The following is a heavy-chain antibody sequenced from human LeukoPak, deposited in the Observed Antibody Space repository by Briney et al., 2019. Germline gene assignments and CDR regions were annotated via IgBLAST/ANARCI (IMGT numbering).Heavy chain of an antibody. CDR2: ITGDGNIK. D-gene: IGHD1-26*01. Sequence: GSLRLSCAASGFTFSDYAMHWVRQAPGKGLEWLTFITGDGNIKFHAGSVKGRFSVSRDNSKNTQYLQMTSLRPEDTAVYYCAKERLYSGSSFSYWGQGTLVTVSS. CDR3: AKERLYSGSSFSY. V-gene: IGHV3-30*02. J-gene: IGHJ4*02. CDR1: GFTFSDYA.